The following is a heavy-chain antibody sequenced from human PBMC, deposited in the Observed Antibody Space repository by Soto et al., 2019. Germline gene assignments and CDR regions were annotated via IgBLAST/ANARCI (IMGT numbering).Heavy chain of an antibody. CDR2: IYHSGST. V-gene: IGHV4-59*01. Sequence: QVQLQESGPGLVKPSETLSLTCTVSGGSITNNYWNWIRQTPGKGPEWIGSIYHSGSTNYNPSLKSRVTISVDTSKNQSALQLTSVTAADTAVYYCARKGKAAAAPWDYWGQGILVTVSS. CDR3: ARKGKAAAAPWDY. CDR1: GGSITNNY. J-gene: IGHJ4*02. D-gene: IGHD6-13*01.